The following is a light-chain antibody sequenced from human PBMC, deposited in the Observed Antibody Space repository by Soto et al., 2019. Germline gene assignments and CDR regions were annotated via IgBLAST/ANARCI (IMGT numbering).Light chain of an antibody. V-gene: IGKV1-39*01. Sequence: DIQMTQSPSSLSASVGDRVTITCRASQSISSYLNWYQQKPGKAPKLLIYAASSLQSGFTSRFSGSGSGTDFTLTISSLQPEDFATYYCQQSYSTPLTFGGGTKVEIK. CDR2: AAS. CDR1: QSISSY. CDR3: QQSYSTPLT. J-gene: IGKJ4*01.